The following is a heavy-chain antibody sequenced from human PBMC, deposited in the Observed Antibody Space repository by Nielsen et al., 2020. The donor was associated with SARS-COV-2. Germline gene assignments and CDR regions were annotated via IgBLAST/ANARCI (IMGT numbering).Heavy chain of an antibody. Sequence: GGSLRLSCAASGFVFRNSGMHWVRQAPGKGLQWVAAIWYDGSEDYYEDSVKGRFTISRDNAKNTLYLQMNSLRAEDSAMYFCARDSGTGDCGGNCYPDHWGQGSLVTFSS. CDR3: ARDSGTGDCGGNCYPDH. V-gene: IGHV3-33*01. CDR2: IWYDGSED. J-gene: IGHJ4*02. D-gene: IGHD2-21*02. CDR1: GFVFRNSG.